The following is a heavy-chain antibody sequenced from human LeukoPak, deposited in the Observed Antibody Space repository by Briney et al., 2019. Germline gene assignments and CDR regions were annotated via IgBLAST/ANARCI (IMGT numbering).Heavy chain of an antibody. CDR2: INTTTGNP. J-gene: IGHJ4*02. V-gene: IGHV7-4-1*02. CDR3: ARTASGNYGTFDY. CDR1: GHIFSTYP. D-gene: IGHD1-26*01. Sequence: ASVKVSCKPSGHIFSTYPMNWVRQAPGQGLEYMGWINTTTGNPTYVQGFTGRFVFSLETSVSTAYLQISSLKAEDTAVYYCARTASGNYGTFDYWGQGTLVTVSS.